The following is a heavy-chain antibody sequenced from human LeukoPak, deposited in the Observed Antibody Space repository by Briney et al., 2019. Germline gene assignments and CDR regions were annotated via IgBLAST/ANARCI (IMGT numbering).Heavy chain of an antibody. CDR2: IYYSGNT. J-gene: IGHJ4*02. V-gene: IGHV4-39*01. D-gene: IGHD3-16*01. Sequence: PSETLSLTCSVSGRSISKSTYYWAWIRQPPGKGLEWIGSIYYSGNTYYNPSLKSRVTISVDTSKNQFYLNLSSVTASDTAVYSCARHELETTRAGGSPFDYWGQGTLVTVSS. CDR3: ARHELETTRAGGSPFDY. CDR1: GRSISKSTYY.